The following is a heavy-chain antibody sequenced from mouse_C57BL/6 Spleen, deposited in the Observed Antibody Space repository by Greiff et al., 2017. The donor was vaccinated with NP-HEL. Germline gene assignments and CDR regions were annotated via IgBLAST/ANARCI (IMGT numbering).Heavy chain of an antibody. CDR3: ARRDYVSWYYFEY. J-gene: IGHJ2*01. D-gene: IGHD1-1*01. Sequence: QVQLQQPGAELVMPGASVKLSCKASGYTFTSYWMPWVKQRPGQGLEWIGEIDPSDSYTNYNQKFKGKSTLTVDKSSSTAYMQLSSLTSEDSAVYYCARRDYVSWYYFEYWGQGTTLAVS. CDR2: IDPSDSYT. CDR1: GYTFTSYW. V-gene: IGHV1-69*01.